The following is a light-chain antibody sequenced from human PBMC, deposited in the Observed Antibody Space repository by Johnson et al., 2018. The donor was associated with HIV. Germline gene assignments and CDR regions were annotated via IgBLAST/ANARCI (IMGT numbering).Light chain of an antibody. J-gene: IGLJ1*01. CDR3: GTWDSSLSAYV. Sequence: QSVLTQPPSVSAAPGQKVTISCSGSSSNIGNNYVSWYQQLPGTAPKLLIYDNNKRPSGIPDRFSGSKSGTSATLGIPGTPPGDEADYYCGTWDSSLSAYVFGTGTKVTVL. CDR2: DNN. CDR1: SSNIGNNY. V-gene: IGLV1-51*01.